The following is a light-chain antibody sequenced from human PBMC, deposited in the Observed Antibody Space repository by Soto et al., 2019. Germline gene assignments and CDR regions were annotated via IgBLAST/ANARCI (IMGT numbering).Light chain of an antibody. CDR3: QSYDSSLSGYV. CDR2: GNS. CDR1: SSNIGAGYD. J-gene: IGLJ1*01. Sequence: QSVLTQPPSVSVAPGQRVTISCTGSSSNIGAGYDVNWYQQLPGTAPKFLIFGNSNRPSGVPDRFSGSKSGTSASLAITGLQAEDEADYYCQSYDSSLSGYVFGTGTKLTVL. V-gene: IGLV1-40*01.